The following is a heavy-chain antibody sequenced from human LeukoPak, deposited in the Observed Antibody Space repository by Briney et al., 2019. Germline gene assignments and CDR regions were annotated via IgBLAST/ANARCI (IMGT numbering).Heavy chain of an antibody. CDR1: GFTFSSYA. Sequence: GGSLRLSCAASGFTFSSYAMHWVRQAPGKGLEWVAVISYDGSNKYYADSVKGRFTISRDNSKNTLYLQMNSLRAEDTAVYYCASSWNSSGWGGAFDIWGQGTMVTVSS. CDR3: ASSWNSSGWGGAFDI. J-gene: IGHJ3*02. V-gene: IGHV3-30*04. CDR2: ISYDGSNK. D-gene: IGHD6-19*01.